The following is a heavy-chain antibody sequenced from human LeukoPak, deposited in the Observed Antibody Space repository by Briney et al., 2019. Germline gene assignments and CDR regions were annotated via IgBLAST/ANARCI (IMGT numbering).Heavy chain of an antibody. Sequence: GGSLRLSCAASGFTFSSYGMSWVRQAPGKGLEWVSAISGSGGSTYYADSVKGRLTISRDNSKNTLYLQMNSLRVEDTAVYYCAQSQYYFGSGSHDYWGQGTLVTVSS. CDR1: GFTFSSYG. V-gene: IGHV3-23*01. CDR3: AQSQYYFGSGSHDY. J-gene: IGHJ4*02. D-gene: IGHD3-10*01. CDR2: ISGSGGST.